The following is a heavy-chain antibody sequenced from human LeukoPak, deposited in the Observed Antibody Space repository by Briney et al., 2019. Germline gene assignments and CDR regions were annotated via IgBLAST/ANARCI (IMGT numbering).Heavy chain of an antibody. CDR1: GYTFTSYG. V-gene: IGHV1-18*01. CDR3: ARPVLRYFDRDAFDI. CDR2: ISAYNGNT. D-gene: IGHD3-9*01. J-gene: IGHJ3*02. Sequence: ASVKVSCKASGYTFTSYGISWVRQAPGQGLEWMGWISAYNGNTNYAQKLQGRVTMTTDTSTSTAYMELRSLRSDDTAVYYCARPVLRYFDRDAFDIWGQGTMVTVSS.